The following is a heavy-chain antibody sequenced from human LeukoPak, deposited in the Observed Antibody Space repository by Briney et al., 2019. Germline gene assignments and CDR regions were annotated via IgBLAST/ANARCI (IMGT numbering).Heavy chain of an antibody. CDR1: GFTFTNSW. V-gene: IGHV3-7*01. Sequence: GGSLRLSCAASGFTFTNSWMSWVRQAPGKGLEWLANIKHDGSVKNYVDSVKGRFTISRDNAKNSVYLQMSSLRVEDTAVYFCAGTSYYFHYWGQGTLVTVSS. J-gene: IGHJ4*02. CDR2: IKHDGSVK. CDR3: AGTSYYFHY.